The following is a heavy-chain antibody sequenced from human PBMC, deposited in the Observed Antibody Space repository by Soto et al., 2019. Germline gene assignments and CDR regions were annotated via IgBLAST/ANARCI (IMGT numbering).Heavy chain of an antibody. CDR1: GFTFSSYA. Sequence: GGSLRLSCAASGFTFSSYAMSWVRQAPGKGLEWVSAIGGSGGITYYADSVKGRFTISRENSKNTLYLQMNSLRAEDTAVYYSAKPYDILTGYYLYYFDYWGQETLVTVSS. V-gene: IGHV3-23*01. J-gene: IGHJ4*02. CDR3: AKPYDILTGYYLYYFDY. CDR2: IGGSGGIT. D-gene: IGHD3-9*01.